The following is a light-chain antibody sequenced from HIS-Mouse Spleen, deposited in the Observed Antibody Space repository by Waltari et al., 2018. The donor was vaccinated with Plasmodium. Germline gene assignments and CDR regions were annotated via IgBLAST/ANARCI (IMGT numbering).Light chain of an antibody. Sequence: SYELTQPPSVSVSPGQTARITCSGDVLPKKYAYWYQQKSGQAPVLVIYEDSKRPSGIPEGFSGSSSGTMATLTISGAQVEDEADDHCYSTDSSGNHRVFGGGTKLTVL. CDR2: EDS. J-gene: IGLJ3*02. CDR3: YSTDSSGNHRV. V-gene: IGLV3-10*01. CDR1: VLPKKY.